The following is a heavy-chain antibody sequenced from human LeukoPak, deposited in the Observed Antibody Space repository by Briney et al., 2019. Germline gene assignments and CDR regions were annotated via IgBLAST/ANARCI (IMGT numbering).Heavy chain of an antibody. D-gene: IGHD3-22*01. CDR1: GFTVSSNY. Sequence: GGSLRLSCAASGFTVSSNYMSWVRQAPGKGLEWVSVIYSGGSTYYADSVKGRFTISRDNSKNTLYLQMNSLRAEDTAVYYCARGPGYYDSSGYYYHYFDYWGQGTLVTVSS. CDR2: IYSGGST. J-gene: IGHJ4*02. V-gene: IGHV3-53*01. CDR3: ARGPGYYDSSGYYYHYFDY.